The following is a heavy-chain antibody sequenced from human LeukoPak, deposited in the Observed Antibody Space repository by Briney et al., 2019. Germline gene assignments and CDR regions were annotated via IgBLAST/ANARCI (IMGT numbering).Heavy chain of an antibody. CDR1: GYTLTELS. CDR3: ATARRYDSSGYQIVYFDY. D-gene: IGHD3-22*01. CDR2: FDPEDGET. V-gene: IGHV1-24*01. J-gene: IGHJ4*02. Sequence: ASVKVSCKVSGYTLTELSMHWVRQAPGKGLEWMGGFDPEDGETIYAQKFQGRVTMTEDTSTDTAYMELSSLRSEDTAVYYCATARRYDSSGYQIVYFDYWGQGTLVTVSS.